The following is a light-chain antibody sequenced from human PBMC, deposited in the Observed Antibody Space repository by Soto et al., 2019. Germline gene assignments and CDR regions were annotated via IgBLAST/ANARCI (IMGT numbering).Light chain of an antibody. CDR2: EVN. CDR3: TSHAGTINFPYI. J-gene: IGLJ1*01. V-gene: IGLV2-8*01. CDR1: SSDVGAYNY. Sequence: SGLAQPPSASGSPGQSVAISCTGTSSDVGAYNYVSWYQHHPGKAPKLMVYEVNKRPSGVPDRFSGSKSGNTASLTVSGLQAEDEADYYCTSHAGTINFPYIFGTGTKVTVL.